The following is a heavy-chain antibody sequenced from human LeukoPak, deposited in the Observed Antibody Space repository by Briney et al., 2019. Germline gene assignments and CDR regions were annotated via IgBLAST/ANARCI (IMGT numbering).Heavy chain of an antibody. CDR2: ISGSGGST. Sequence: PGGSLRLSCAASGFTFSSYAMSWVRQAPGKGLEWVSAISGSGGSTYYADSVKGRFTISRDNSKNTLYLQMNSLRAEDTAVYYCAKAEWLASFPYYYYYMDVWGKGTTVTVSS. V-gene: IGHV3-23*01. D-gene: IGHD6-19*01. J-gene: IGHJ6*03. CDR1: GFTFSSYA. CDR3: AKAEWLASFPYYYYYMDV.